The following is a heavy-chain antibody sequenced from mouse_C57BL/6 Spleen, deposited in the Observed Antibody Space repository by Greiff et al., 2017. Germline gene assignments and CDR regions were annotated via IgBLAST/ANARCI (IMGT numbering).Heavy chain of an antibody. CDR3: TRPNPDWYFDV. J-gene: IGHJ1*03. CDR2: IRNKANNHAT. CDR1: GFTFSDAW. Sequence: VQLKESGGGLVQPGGSMKLSCAASGFTFSDAWMDWVRQSPEKGLEWVAEIRNKANNHATYYAESVKGRFTISRDDSKSSVYLQMNSLRAEDTGIYYCTRPNPDWYFDVWGTGTTVTVSS. V-gene: IGHV6-6*01. D-gene: IGHD4-1*01.